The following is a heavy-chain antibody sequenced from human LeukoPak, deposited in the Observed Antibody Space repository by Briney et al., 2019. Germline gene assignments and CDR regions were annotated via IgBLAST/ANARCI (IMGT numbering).Heavy chain of an antibody. V-gene: IGHV4-59*08. D-gene: IGHD6-19*01. J-gene: IGHJ4*02. Sequence: SETLSLTCTVSGGSISSYYWSWIRQPPGKGLEWIGYIYYSGSTNYSPSLKSRLTISVDTSKNQFSLKLSSVTAADTAVYYCASLSIAVAADYWGQGTLVTVSS. CDR3: ASLSIAVAADY. CDR2: IYYSGST. CDR1: GGSISSYY.